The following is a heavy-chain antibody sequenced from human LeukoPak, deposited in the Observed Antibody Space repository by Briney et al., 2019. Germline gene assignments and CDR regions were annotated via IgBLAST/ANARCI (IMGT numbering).Heavy chain of an antibody. V-gene: IGHV3-30*03. CDR1: GFTFSSYG. CDR3: ARRFANYYGMDV. Sequence: GGSLRLSCAASGFTFSSYGMHWVRQAPGKGLEWVAVISYDGSNKYYADSVKGRFTTSRDNSKNTLYLQMNSLRAEDTAVYYCARRFANYYGMDVWGQGTTVTVSS. J-gene: IGHJ6*02. CDR2: ISYDGSNK. D-gene: IGHD3-3*01.